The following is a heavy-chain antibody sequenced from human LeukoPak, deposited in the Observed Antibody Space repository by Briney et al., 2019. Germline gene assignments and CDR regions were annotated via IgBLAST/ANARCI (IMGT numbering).Heavy chain of an antibody. D-gene: IGHD3-10*01. CDR1: GGSISNSNW. J-gene: IGHJ6*03. CDR3: ARGVQGFGDPHPSGYYYMDV. Sequence: SGTLSLTCTVSGGSISNSNWWSWVPQSPEKGLEWMGEIHHGGTTNYNPSLKSRVTISLDKSKNQFSLKLNSVTAADTAVYYCARGVQGFGDPHPSGYYYMDVWGKGTTVTVSS. CDR2: IHHGGTT. V-gene: IGHV4-4*02.